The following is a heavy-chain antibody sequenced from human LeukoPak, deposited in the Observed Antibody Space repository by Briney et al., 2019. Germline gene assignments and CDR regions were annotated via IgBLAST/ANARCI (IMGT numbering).Heavy chain of an antibody. CDR2: INPNSGGT. CDR1: GYTFTGYY. D-gene: IGHD5-24*01. J-gene: IGHJ4*02. Sequence: GASVKVSCKASGYTFTGYYMHWVRQAPGQGLEWMGWINPNSGGTNYAQKFQGRVTMTRDTSISTAYMELSRLRSEDTAVYYCARIDGYNRRDFDYWGQGTLVTVSS. CDR3: ARIDGYNRRDFDY. V-gene: IGHV1-2*02.